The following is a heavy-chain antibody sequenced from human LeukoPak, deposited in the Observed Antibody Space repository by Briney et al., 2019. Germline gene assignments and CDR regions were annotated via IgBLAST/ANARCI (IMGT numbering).Heavy chain of an antibody. CDR1: GGSISTYY. V-gene: IGHV4-4*07. CDR2: VYTSGST. D-gene: IGHD2-21*01. CDR3: ARALHMAFDY. J-gene: IGHJ4*02. Sequence: SETLSLTCTVSGGSISTYYWNWIRQPAGKGLEWIGRVYTSGSTNYNPSLKSRVTMSVDTSKNQFSLKLSSVTAADTAMYYCARALHMAFDYWGQGTLVTVSS.